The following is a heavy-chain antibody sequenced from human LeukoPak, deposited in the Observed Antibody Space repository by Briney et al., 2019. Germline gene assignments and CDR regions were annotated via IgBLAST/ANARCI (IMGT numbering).Heavy chain of an antibody. CDR3: ARDRDYAFDY. D-gene: IGHD4-17*01. Sequence: GGSLRLSCAASGFTISSYSMNWVRQAPGKGLEWLSYIDSETYGNTIYYPHTVKGRFTISRDNAKNSLYLQMDGLRDEDTAVYYCARDRDYAFDYWGQGALVTVSS. CDR2: IDSETYGNTI. V-gene: IGHV3-48*02. CDR1: GFTISSYS. J-gene: IGHJ4*02.